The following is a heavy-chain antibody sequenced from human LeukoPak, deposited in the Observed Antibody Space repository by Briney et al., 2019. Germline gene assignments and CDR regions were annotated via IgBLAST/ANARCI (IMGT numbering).Heavy chain of an antibody. CDR2: INHNGNVN. Sequence: GGSLRLSCAASGFTFSSYWMNWARQAPGKGLEWVASINHNGNVNYYVDSVKGRFTISRDNAKNSLYLQMSNLRAEDTAVYYCAKELSGYSYGRAFDYWGQGTLVTVSS. D-gene: IGHD5-18*01. J-gene: IGHJ4*02. CDR3: AKELSGYSYGRAFDY. V-gene: IGHV3-7*03. CDR1: GFTFSSYW.